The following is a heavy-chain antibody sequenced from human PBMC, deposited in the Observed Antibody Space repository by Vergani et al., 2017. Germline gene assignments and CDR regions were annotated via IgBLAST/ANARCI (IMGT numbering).Heavy chain of an antibody. V-gene: IGHV4-39*07. Sequence: QLQLQESGPGLVKPSETLSLTCTVSGGSISSSSYYCGWIRQPPGKGLEWIGSIYYSGSTYYNPSLKSRVTISVDTSKNQFSLKLSSVTAADTAVYYCARVEVGADDAFDIWGQGTMVTVSS. CDR2: IYYSGST. D-gene: IGHD1-26*01. J-gene: IGHJ3*02. CDR1: GGSISSSSYY. CDR3: ARVEVGADDAFDI.